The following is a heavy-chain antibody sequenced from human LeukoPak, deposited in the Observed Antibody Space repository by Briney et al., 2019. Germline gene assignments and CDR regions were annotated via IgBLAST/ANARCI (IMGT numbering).Heavy chain of an antibody. CDR2: ISSSSSTI. J-gene: IGHJ4*02. Sequence: GGSLRLSCAASGFTFSSYSMNWVRQAPGKGLEWVSYISSSSSTIYYADSVKGRFTISRDNSKNTLYLQMNSLRAEDTAVYYCAKTDSSVGYFDYWGQGTLVTVSS. CDR3: AKTDSSVGYFDY. V-gene: IGHV3-48*01. CDR1: GFTFSSYS. D-gene: IGHD3-22*01.